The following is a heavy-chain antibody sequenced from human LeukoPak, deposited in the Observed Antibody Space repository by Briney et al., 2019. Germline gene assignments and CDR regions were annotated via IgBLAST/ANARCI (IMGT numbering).Heavy chain of an antibody. J-gene: IGHJ4*02. CDR3: AKDLTMILLYYFDY. D-gene: IGHD3-22*01. V-gene: IGHV3-30*18. Sequence: PGGSLRLSCAASGFTFSNYWMSWVRQAPGKGLEWVAVISYDGSNKYYADSVKGRFTISRDNSKNTLYLQMNSLRAEDTAVCYCAKDLTMILLYYFDYWGQGTLVTVSS. CDR1: GFTFSNYW. CDR2: ISYDGSNK.